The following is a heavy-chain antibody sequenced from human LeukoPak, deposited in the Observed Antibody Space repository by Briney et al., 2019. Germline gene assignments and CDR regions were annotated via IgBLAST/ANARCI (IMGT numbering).Heavy chain of an antibody. J-gene: IGHJ4*02. V-gene: IGHV4-39*01. CDR2: IYYSGSI. CDR1: GASFSSSTYY. D-gene: IGHD6-13*01. CDR3: ARHAGGISATGTRPFDY. Sequence: SETLSLTCTVSGASFSSSTYYWGWIRQPPGKGREWIGSIYYSGSIYYNPSLKSRVTMSVDTSKNQFSLKLSSVTAADTAVYYCARHAGGISATGTRPFDYWGQGTLVTVSS.